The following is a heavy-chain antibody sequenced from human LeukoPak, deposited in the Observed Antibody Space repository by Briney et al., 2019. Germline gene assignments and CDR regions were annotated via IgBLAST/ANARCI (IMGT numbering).Heavy chain of an antibody. D-gene: IGHD3/OR15-3a*01. CDR2: ITGSGGTT. CDR1: GFTFSSYG. J-gene: IGHJ4*02. Sequence: GGSLRLSCAASGFTFSSYGMSWVRQAPGKGLEWVSGITGSGGTTYYADSVKGRFTISRDNSQNTLYLQMNSLGAEDTAVYYCARRGTGYNHFDSWGQGALVTVSS. CDR3: ARRGTGYNHFDS. V-gene: IGHV3-23*01.